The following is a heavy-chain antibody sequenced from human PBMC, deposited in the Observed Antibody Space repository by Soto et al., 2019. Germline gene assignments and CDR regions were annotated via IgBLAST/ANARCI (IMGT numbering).Heavy chain of an antibody. CDR2: ISGVDGNT. CDR1: GFTFSNYP. J-gene: IGHJ3*02. Sequence: EVQLLESGGGLVQPGGSLRLSCVASGFTFSNYPMSWVRQTPGKGLKWVSAISGVDGNTYHADSVKGRFTITRDNSKNTLYLQMNSLKAEDSAIYYCAKGVGRGCWYRDGFDIWGQGTMVTVSS. D-gene: IGHD6-13*01. V-gene: IGHV3-23*01. CDR3: AKGVGRGCWYRDGFDI.